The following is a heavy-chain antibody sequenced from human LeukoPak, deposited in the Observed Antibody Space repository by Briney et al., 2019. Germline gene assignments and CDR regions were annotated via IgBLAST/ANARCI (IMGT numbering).Heavy chain of an antibody. CDR1: GFTFSSYG. CDR3: ARDGYYYDSSGYYFDY. J-gene: IGHJ4*02. V-gene: IGHV3-33*01. Sequence: PGGSLRLSCAASGFTFSSYGMPWVRQAPGKGLEWVAVIWYDGSNKYYADSVKGRFTISRDNSKNTLYLQMNSLRAEDTAVYYCARDGYYYDSSGYYFDYWGQGTLVTVSS. CDR2: IWYDGSNK. D-gene: IGHD3-22*01.